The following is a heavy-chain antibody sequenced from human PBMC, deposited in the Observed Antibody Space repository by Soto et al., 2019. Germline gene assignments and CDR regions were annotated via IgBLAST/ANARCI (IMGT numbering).Heavy chain of an antibody. CDR3: TRATSYNWFDP. V-gene: IGHV3-15*01. J-gene: IGHJ5*02. CDR1: GFTFSNAW. Sequence: EVQLVESGGGLVKPGGSLRLSCAASGFTFSNAWMSWVRQAPGKGLEWVGRIKSKTDGGTTDYAAPVKGRFTISRDDSKNTLYLQMNSLKTEDTAVYYCTRATSYNWFDPWGQGTLVTVSS. D-gene: IGHD1-26*01. CDR2: IKSKTDGGTT.